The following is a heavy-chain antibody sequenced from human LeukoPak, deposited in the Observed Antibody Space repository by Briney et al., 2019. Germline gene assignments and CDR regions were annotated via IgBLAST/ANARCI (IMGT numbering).Heavy chain of an antibody. CDR1: GGSISSGDYY. D-gene: IGHD2-2*01. J-gene: IGHJ4*02. CDR2: IYYIGST. V-gene: IGHV4-30-4*02. CDR3: ARDQGTRYCSSTSCYAGGLDY. Sequence: SETLSLTCTVSGGSISSGDYYWSWIRQPPGKGLEWIGYIYYIGSTYYNPSLKSRVTISVDTSKNQFSLKLSSVTAADTAVYYCARDQGTRYCSSTSCYAGGLDYWGQGTLVTVSS.